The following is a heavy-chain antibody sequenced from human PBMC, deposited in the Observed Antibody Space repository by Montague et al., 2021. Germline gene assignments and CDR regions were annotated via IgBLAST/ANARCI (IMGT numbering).Heavy chain of an antibody. V-gene: IGHV4-39*07. D-gene: IGHD6-13*01. CDR2: IYYSGNS. CDR1: GASITSNIYY. CDR3: VRVFSSWYVGWFDP. Sequence: SETLSFTCTVSGASITSNIYYWGWIRQSPGKGLEWIGSIYYSGNSFYQPSLKSRITMAVDTSKNQFSLKLSSVTAADTAIYYCVRVFSSWYVGWFDPWGQGTLVTVSS. J-gene: IGHJ5*02.